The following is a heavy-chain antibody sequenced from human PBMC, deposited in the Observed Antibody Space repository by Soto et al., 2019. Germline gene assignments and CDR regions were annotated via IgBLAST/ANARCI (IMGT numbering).Heavy chain of an antibody. CDR2: ISYDGSNK. J-gene: IGHJ4*02. Sequence: QVQLVESGGGVVQPGRSLRLSCAASGFTFSSYGMHWVRQAPGKGLEWVAVISYDGSNKYYADSVKGRFTISRDNSKNTRYLKMNSLRAEDTAVYYCAKIGTVAGFQDYWGQGTLVTVSS. V-gene: IGHV3-30*18. CDR1: GFTFSSYG. CDR3: AKIGTVAGFQDY. D-gene: IGHD6-19*01.